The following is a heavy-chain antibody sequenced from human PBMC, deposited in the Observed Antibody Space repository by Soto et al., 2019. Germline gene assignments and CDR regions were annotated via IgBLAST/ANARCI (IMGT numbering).Heavy chain of an antibody. D-gene: IGHD2-8*01. CDR1: GFTFSSYG. V-gene: IGHV3-33*01. J-gene: IGHJ6*03. CDR2: IWYDGSNK. CDR3: ARGFLMVSNYYYYMDV. Sequence: GGSLRLSCAASGFTFSSYGMHWVRQAPGKGLEWVAVIWYDGSNKYYADSVKGRFTISRDNSKNTLYLQMNSLRAEDTAVYYCARGFLMVSNYYYYMDVWGKGTTVTVSS.